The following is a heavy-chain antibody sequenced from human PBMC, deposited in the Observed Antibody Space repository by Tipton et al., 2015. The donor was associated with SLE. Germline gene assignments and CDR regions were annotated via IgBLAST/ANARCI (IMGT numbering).Heavy chain of an antibody. CDR1: GFTFSDYY. V-gene: IGHV4-34*01. CDR3: ARLDGDPGDY. J-gene: IGHJ4*02. D-gene: IGHD4-17*01. CDR2: INHSGST. Sequence: LRLSCAASGFTFSDYYMSWIRQAPGKGLEWIGEINHSGSTNYNPSLKSRVTISVDTSKNQFSLKLSSVTAADTAVYYCARLDGDPGDYWGQGTLVTVSS.